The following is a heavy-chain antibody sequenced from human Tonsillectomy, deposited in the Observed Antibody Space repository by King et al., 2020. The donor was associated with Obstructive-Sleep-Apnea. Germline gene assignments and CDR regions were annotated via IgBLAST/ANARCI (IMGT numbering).Heavy chain of an antibody. Sequence: VQLVESGAEVKKPGASVKVSCKASGYTFTSYYMHWVRQAPGQGLEWMGIINPSGGSRSYAQKFQGRLTMTRDTSTSTVYMELSSLRSGYTAVYYCARDHRTVSTTYYYGMDVWGQGTTVTVSS. V-gene: IGHV1-46*03. J-gene: IGHJ6*02. D-gene: IGHD4-11*01. CDR1: GYTFTSYY. CDR3: ARDHRTVSTTYYYGMDV. CDR2: INPSGGSR.